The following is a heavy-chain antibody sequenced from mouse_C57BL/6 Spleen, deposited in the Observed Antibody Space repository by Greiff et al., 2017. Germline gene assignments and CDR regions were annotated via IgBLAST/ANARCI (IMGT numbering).Heavy chain of an antibody. J-gene: IGHJ3*01. CDR3: ALAYYSNPFAY. CDR1: GFNIKNTY. D-gene: IGHD2-5*01. CDR2: IDPADGNT. Sequence: VQLKESVAKLVRPGASVKLSCTASGFNIKNTYMHWVKQRPEQGLEWIGRIDPADGNTKYAPKFQGKATITADTSSNTAYLQLSSLTSEDTAIYYCALAYYSNPFAYWGQGTLVTVSA. V-gene: IGHV14-3*01.